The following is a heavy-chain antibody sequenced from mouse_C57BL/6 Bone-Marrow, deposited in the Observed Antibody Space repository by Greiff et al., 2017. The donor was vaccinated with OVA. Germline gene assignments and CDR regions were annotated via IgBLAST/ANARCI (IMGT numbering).Heavy chain of an antibody. CDR1: GYTFTSYW. V-gene: IGHV14-3*01. Sequence: VQLQQPGAELVKPGASVKLSCKASGYTFTSYWIQWVKQRPEQGLEWIGRIDPANGNTKYAPKFQGKATITADTSSNTAYLQLSSLTSEDTAIYYCAWGSWFAYWGQGTLVTVSA. CDR2: IDPANGNT. CDR3: AWGSWFAY. J-gene: IGHJ3*01.